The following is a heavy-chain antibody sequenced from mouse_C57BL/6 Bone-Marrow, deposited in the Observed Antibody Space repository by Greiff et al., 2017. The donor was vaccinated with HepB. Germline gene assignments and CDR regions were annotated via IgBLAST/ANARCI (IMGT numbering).Heavy chain of an antibody. CDR3: SGRGGNWYFDV. J-gene: IGHJ1*03. CDR2: IRLKSDNYAT. V-gene: IGHV6-3*01. Sequence: DVMLVESGGGLVQPGGSMKLSCVASGFTFSNYWMNWVRQSPEKGLEWVAQIRLKSDNYATHYAESVKGRFTISRDDSKSSVYLQMNNLRAEDTGIYYCSGRGGNWYFDVWGTGTTVTVSS. CDR1: GFTFSNYW.